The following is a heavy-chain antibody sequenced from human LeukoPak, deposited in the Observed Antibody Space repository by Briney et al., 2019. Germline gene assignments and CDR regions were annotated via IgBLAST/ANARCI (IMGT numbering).Heavy chain of an antibody. CDR2: ISWYSGSI. J-gene: IGHJ6*03. V-gene: IGHV3-9*01. D-gene: IGHD1-26*01. CDR3: AKDKRAEIVGAIPYYYYYYMDV. Sequence: GGSLRLSCAASGSTFADYAMRWVRQAPGEGLGWVSGISWYSGSIGYAATVKGRFTISRDNAKNSLYQQMNSLRTDDTALYYCAKDKRAEIVGAIPYYYYYYMDVWGKGTTVTISS. CDR1: GSTFADYA.